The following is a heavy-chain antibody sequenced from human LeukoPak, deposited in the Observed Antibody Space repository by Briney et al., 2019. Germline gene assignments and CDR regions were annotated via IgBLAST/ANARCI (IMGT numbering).Heavy chain of an antibody. J-gene: IGHJ4*02. CDR3: ARESFGDYYFDH. CDR2: MSHDGSNI. Sequence: GGSLRLSCASSGFTFSNYVLYWVRQAPGKGLEWVAGMSHDGSNIYYADPVKGRFTVSRDNSKNTLYLQMNSLRVEDTAVYSCARESFGDYYFDHWGQGTLVTVFS. CDR1: GFTFSNYV. D-gene: IGHD4-17*01. V-gene: IGHV3-30*14.